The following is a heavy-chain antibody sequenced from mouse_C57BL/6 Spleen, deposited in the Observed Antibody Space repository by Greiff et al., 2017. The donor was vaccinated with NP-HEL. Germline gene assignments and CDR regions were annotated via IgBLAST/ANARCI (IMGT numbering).Heavy chain of an antibody. V-gene: IGHV1-66*01. Sequence: VQLQQSGPELVKPGASVKISCKASGYSFTSYYIHWVKQRPGQGLEWIGWIYPGSGNTKYNEKFKGKATLTADTSSSTAYMQLSSLTSEDSAVYYCARTPYGPYAMDYWGQGTSVTVSS. J-gene: IGHJ4*01. CDR3: ARTPYGPYAMDY. CDR1: GYSFTSYY. CDR2: IYPGSGNT. D-gene: IGHD1-1*01.